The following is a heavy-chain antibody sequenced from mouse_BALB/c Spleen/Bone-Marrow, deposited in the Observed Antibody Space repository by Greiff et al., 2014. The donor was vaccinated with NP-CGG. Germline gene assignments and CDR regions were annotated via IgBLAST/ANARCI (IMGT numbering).Heavy chain of an antibody. CDR2: ISSGGSYT. J-gene: IGHJ3*01. D-gene: IGHD2-4*01. CDR1: GFTFSSYG. CDR3: ARRDYDYDGPWFAY. V-gene: IGHV5-6*01. Sequence: EVQVVESGGDLVKPGGSLKLSCAASGFTFSSYGVSWVRQTPDKRLEWVATISSGGSYTYYPASVKGRFTISRDDAKNTLYLQMSSLKSEDTAMYYCARRDYDYDGPWFAYWGQGTLVTVSA.